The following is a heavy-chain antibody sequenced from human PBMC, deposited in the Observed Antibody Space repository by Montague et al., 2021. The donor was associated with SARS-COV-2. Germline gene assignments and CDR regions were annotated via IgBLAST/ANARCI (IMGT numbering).Heavy chain of an antibody. V-gene: IGHV4-39*02. Sequence: SETLSLTCIVSGESIDRDTYYWGWIRQSPGKGLEWIGSLSSSGSTYYNPSLRSRVTISMDTSKNHFSLKVNSVAATDTAVYFCARPGSVSGWIYFDDWGQGTLVSVSS. D-gene: IGHD1-26*01. CDR2: LSSSGST. CDR3: ARPGSVSGWIYFDD. J-gene: IGHJ4*02. CDR1: GESIDRDTYY.